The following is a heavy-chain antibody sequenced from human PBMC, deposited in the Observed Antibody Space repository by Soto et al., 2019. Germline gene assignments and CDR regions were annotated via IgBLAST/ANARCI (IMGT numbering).Heavy chain of an antibody. V-gene: IGHV3-21*01. CDR1: GFTFSSYS. J-gene: IGHJ5*02. CDR3: ARDRGGGDCYCPNWFDP. CDR2: ISSSSSYI. Sequence: EVQLVESGGGLVKPGGSLRLSCAASGFTFSSYSMNWVRQAPGKGLEWVSSISSSSSYIYYADSVKGRFTISRDNAKNSLYLQMNSLRAEDTAVYYCARDRGGGDCYCPNWFDPWGQGTLVTVSS. D-gene: IGHD2-21*02.